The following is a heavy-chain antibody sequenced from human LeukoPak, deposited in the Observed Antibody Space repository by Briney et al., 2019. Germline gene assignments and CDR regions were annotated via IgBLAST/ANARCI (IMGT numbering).Heavy chain of an antibody. D-gene: IGHD6-19*01. CDR2: IYSGGST. CDR1: GFRVSSNN. V-gene: IGHV3-53*01. Sequence: GGSLRLSCAASGFRVSSNNMNWVRQAPGKGLAWVSVIYSGGSTYYADSVKGRFTISRDNSKNTLYLQMNSLRGEDTAVYYCARGMKYSTGWYYMDVWGKGTTVTISS. CDR3: ARGMKYSTGWYYMDV. J-gene: IGHJ6*03.